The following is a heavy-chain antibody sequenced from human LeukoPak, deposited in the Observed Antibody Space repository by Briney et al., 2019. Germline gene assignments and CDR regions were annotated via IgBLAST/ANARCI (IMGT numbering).Heavy chain of an antibody. D-gene: IGHD3-10*01. CDR3: ARTYYYGSGIYYSYYYYGMDV. CDR2: MNPNSGNT. CDR1: GYTFTSYD. J-gene: IGHJ6*02. V-gene: IGHV1-8*01. Sequence: GASVKVSCKASGYTFTSYDINWVRQATGQGLEWMGWMNPNSGNTGYAQKFQGRVTMTRNTSISTAYMELSSLRSEDTAVYYCARTYYYGSGIYYSYYYYGMDVWGQGTTVTVSS.